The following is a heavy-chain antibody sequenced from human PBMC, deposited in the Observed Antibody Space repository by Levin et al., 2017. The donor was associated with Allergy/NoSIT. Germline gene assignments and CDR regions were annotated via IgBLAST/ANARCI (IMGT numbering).Heavy chain of an antibody. CDR2: ISPNSKYI. Sequence: SCAASGFTFSDYSMNWVRQAPGKGLEWVSSISPNSKYIYYADSLKGRFTISRDNAKSSVFLQMNSLRAEDKALYYCARSGSPDYWGQGTLVTVSS. CDR1: GFTFSDYS. D-gene: IGHD3-22*01. CDR3: ARSGSPDY. J-gene: IGHJ4*02. V-gene: IGHV3-21*01.